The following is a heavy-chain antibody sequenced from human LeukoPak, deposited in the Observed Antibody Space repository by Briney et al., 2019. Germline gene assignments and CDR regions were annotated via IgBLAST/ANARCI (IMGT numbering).Heavy chain of an antibody. D-gene: IGHD2-21*01. CDR1: GFSFSTYG. V-gene: IGHV3-30*03. J-gene: IGHJ4*02. CDR2: ISYDGRNQ. CDR3: ARDIPFRN. Sequence: PGGSLRLSCAASGFSFSTYGMHWVRQAPLKGLEWVAAISYDGRNQNYADSVKGRFTIFRDNSQNTLYLQMNSLRAEDTAVYYCARDIPFRNWGQGTLVTVSS.